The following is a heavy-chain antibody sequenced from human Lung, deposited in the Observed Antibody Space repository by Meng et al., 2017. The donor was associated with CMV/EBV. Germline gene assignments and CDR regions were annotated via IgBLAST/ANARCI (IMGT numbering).Heavy chain of an antibody. CDR1: GLPLNSGGVA. V-gene: IGHV2-5*02. D-gene: IGHD3-3*01. J-gene: IGHJ4*02. Sequence: QMTLKQSPPTLVKPXXXXTXTXTFXGLPLNSGGVAVGWIRQPPGKALDWLALIYWDDDKRYSPSLKSRLTVTKDTSKNQVVLTMTNMDPVDTATYYCAHVSSVNGRSLEWLFRFDYGGQGTLVTVSS. CDR3: AHVSSVNGRSLEWLFRFDY. CDR2: IYWDDDK.